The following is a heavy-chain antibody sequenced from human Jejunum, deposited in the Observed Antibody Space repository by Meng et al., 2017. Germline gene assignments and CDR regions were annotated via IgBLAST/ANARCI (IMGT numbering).Heavy chain of an antibody. CDR1: GASISTTNYS. D-gene: IGHD3-10*01. CDR2: MSYSGTT. V-gene: IGHV4-39*07. J-gene: IGHJ5*02. Sequence: LLQESGPGLVKPPETLSLTCTVSGASISTTNYSWGWIRQPPGKGLDWIGTMSYSGTTFLNPSLKSRITISTDTSKNQFSLKLNSVTAADTAVYYCARVQWFERYWGVWFDPWGQGTLVTVSS. CDR3: ARVQWFERYWGVWFDP.